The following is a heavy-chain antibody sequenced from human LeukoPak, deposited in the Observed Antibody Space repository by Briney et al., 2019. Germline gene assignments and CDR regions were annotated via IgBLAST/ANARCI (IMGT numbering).Heavy chain of an antibody. J-gene: IGHJ4*02. CDR2: INSDGSIT. CDR3: ARGTGGHLFDY. Sequence: GGSLRLSCAASGFTFSSYWMHWVRQAPGKGLVWVSRINSDGSITNYADSVKGRFTISRDTATNTLYLQMNSLRAEDTAVYYCARGTGGHLFDYWGQGTLVAVSS. CDR1: GFTFSSYW. D-gene: IGHD2-8*02. V-gene: IGHV3-74*01.